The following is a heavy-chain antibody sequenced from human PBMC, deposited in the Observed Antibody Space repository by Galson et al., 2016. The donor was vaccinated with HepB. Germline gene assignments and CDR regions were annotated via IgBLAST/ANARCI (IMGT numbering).Heavy chain of an antibody. CDR2: ISYSGST. CDR1: GGSIGRGDYY. V-gene: IGHV4-31*03. D-gene: IGHD6-19*01. CDR3: ARDRGAVAATGWFDP. J-gene: IGHJ5*02. Sequence: TLSLTCSVSGGSIGRGDYYWSWIRQFPGKGLEWIGYISYSGSTYFNPSLKSRLSMSVDASKNQFSLQLTSVTAADTAVYYCARDRGAVAATGWFDPWGQGTLVTVSS.